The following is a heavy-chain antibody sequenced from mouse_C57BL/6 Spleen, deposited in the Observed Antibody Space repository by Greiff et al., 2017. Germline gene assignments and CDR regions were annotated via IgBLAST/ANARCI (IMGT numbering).Heavy chain of an antibody. CDR2: IFPGSGST. V-gene: IGHV1-75*01. CDR1: GYTFTDYY. CDR3: ARDGNGSSPYWYFDV. J-gene: IGHJ1*03. D-gene: IGHD1-1*01. Sequence: VHLVESGPELVKPGASVKISCKASGYTFTDYYINWVKQRPGQGLEWIGWIFPGSGSTYYNEKFKGKATLTVDKSSSTAYMLLSSLTSEDSAVYFCARDGNGSSPYWYFDVWGTGTTVTVSS.